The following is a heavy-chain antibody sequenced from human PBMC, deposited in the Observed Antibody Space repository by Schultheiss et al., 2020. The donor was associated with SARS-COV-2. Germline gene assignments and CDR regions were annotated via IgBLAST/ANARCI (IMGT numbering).Heavy chain of an antibody. Sequence: GESLKISCAASGFTFSSYAMSWVRQAPGKGLEWVSAISGSGGSTYYADSVKGRFTISRDNSKNTLYLQMNSLRAEDTAVYYCAKYSWDSGSLIDYWGQGTLVTVSS. D-gene: IGHD1-26*01. CDR2: ISGSGGST. CDR1: GFTFSSYA. V-gene: IGHV3-23*01. CDR3: AKYSWDSGSLIDY. J-gene: IGHJ4*02.